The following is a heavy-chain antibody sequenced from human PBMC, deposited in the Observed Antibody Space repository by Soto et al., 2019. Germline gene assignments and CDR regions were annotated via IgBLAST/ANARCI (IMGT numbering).Heavy chain of an antibody. CDR1: GDSVSSNSAT. D-gene: IGHD1-26*01. V-gene: IGHV6-1*01. CDR3: ARDKGSIVGATMFDY. Sequence: SQTLSLPYAISGDSVSSNSATWNCIRQSPSRGLEWLGRTYYRSKWYNDYAVSVKSRITINPDTSKNQFSLHLNSVTPEDTAVYYCARDKGSIVGATMFDYWGQGTLVTVSS. CDR2: TYYRSKWYN. J-gene: IGHJ4*02.